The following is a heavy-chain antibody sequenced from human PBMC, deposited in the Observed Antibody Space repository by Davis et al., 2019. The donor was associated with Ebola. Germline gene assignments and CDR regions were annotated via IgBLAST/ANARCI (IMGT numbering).Heavy chain of an antibody. CDR2: INSGNGNT. D-gene: IGHD3-10*01. V-gene: IGHV1-3*01. Sequence: ASVKVSCKASGYTFTTYAMHWVRQAPGQRFEWMGWINSGNGNTEYSQKFQGRVTITRDTSASTAYMELSSLRSEDTSVYYCARDRGGDYSFDYWGQGTLVTVSS. J-gene: IGHJ4*02. CDR1: GYTFTTYA. CDR3: ARDRGGDYSFDY.